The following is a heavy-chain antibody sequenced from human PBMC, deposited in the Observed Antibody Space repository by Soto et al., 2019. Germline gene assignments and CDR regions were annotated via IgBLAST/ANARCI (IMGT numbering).Heavy chain of an antibody. CDR1: GFTFSTSA. CDR3: AARRSGLYAMDV. D-gene: IGHD1-26*01. CDR2: IVGGSGNT. V-gene: IGHV1-58*01. Sequence: MQLVQSGPEVKKPGTSVKVSCKASGFTFSTSAVQWVRQARGQRPEWMGWIVGGSGNTNYAQNSQERVIITRDMSTSTVYMELSSLRSDDTAVYFCAARRSGLYAMDVWGQGTTVIVSS. J-gene: IGHJ6*02.